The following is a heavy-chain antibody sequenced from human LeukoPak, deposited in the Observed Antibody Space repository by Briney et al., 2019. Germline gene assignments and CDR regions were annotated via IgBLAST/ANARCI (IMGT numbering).Heavy chain of an antibody. D-gene: IGHD4-11*01. V-gene: IGHV4-59*01. CDR1: SGSISSAY. CDR2: IYSSGST. CDR3: ARPWHDSSIVGFDR. J-gene: IGHJ5*02. Sequence: PSETLSLTCTVSSGSISSAYWSCIRQPPGKGLEWIGYIYSSGSTNYNPSLKSRVTISVDTSKNQFSLKLSSVTAADTAVYYCARPWHDSSIVGFDRGDQGTLVTVSS.